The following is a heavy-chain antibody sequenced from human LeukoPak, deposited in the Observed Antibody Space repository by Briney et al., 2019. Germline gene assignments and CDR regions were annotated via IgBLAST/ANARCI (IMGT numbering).Heavy chain of an antibody. CDR2: INHSGST. J-gene: IGHJ5*02. CDR3: ARGGGRGYSS. V-gene: IGHV4-34*01. Sequence: SETLSLTCAVHGGSFSGYYWSWIRQPPGKGLEWIGEINHSGSTNYNPSLKSRVTISVDTSKNQFSLKLSSVTAADTAVYYCARGGGRGYSSWGQGTLVTVSS. D-gene: IGHD5-18*01. CDR1: GGSFSGYY.